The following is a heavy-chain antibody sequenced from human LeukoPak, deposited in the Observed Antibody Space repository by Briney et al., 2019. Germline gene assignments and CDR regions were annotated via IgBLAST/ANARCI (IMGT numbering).Heavy chain of an antibody. J-gene: IGHJ4*02. CDR1: GXTFSNYG. V-gene: IGHV3-21*01. D-gene: IGHD7-27*01. CDR3: ARGEAIWGPLFDD. Sequence: GGSLRLSCAASGXTFSNYGMNWVRQAPGKGLEWVSSIGSSGIHTFYAGSVKGRFTISRDNTKNSLYLQMYNLRVEDTALYHCARGEAIWGPLFDDWGQGTLVTVSS. CDR2: IGSSGIHT.